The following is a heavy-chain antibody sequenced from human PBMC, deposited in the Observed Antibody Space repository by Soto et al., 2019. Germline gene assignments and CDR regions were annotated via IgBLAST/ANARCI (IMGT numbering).Heavy chain of an antibody. D-gene: IGHD6-6*01. CDR1: GYTFTTYG. Sequence: ASVEVSCKXSGYTFTTYGISWVRQAPGQGLEWMGWISAYDGNTKYAQKGQDRVSMTTVPSTSTAYMELRSLRSDDTAGYYCARDPATAYSSSSFDYWGQGTLVTVSS. V-gene: IGHV1-18*04. CDR2: ISAYDGNT. CDR3: ARDPATAYSSSSFDY. J-gene: IGHJ4*02.